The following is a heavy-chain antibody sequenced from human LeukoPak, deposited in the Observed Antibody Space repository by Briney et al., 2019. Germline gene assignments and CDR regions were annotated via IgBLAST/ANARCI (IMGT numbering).Heavy chain of an antibody. J-gene: IGHJ6*03. V-gene: IGHV3-30*04. CDR3: ATGALPLGFLELIRPGNYFSNYMGV. Sequence: PGGSLRLSCDASEFTFSTYPMHWVRQALGKGLERLTLISPDGNNEDYADSVKGRFTISRDNSKNTLYLQTTSLTTEDTAIYYCATGALPLGFLELIRPGNYFSNYMGVWGKGTMVVVSS. CDR1: EFTFSTYP. CDR2: ISPDGNNE. D-gene: IGHD3-3*02.